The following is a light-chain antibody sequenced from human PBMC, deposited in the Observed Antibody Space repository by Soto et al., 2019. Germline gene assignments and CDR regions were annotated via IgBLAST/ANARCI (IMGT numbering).Light chain of an antibody. Sequence: EIVMTQSPATLSVSPGERATLACRASQGVSSNLAWYQQKPGQAPRLLIYGVSTRATGIPARFSGSGYGTEFTLPISSLQSEDLAVYHCQQYDNWPSLTFGGGTKVEIK. CDR2: GVS. CDR3: QQYDNWPSLT. CDR1: QGVSSN. V-gene: IGKV3-15*01. J-gene: IGKJ4*01.